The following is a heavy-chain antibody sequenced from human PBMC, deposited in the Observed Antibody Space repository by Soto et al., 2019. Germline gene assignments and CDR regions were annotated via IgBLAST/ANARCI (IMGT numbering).Heavy chain of an antibody. CDR3: ARRSSSWYFDY. Sequence: EVQLLESGGGLVQPGGPLNCSCEASGFTFSTYPMNWVRQPPGKGLEWVSVISGSDGSTYYADSVKGRFTISRDNSKNTLNLQMNSLRAEDTAVYYCARRSSSWYFDYWGQGTLVTVSS. J-gene: IGHJ4*02. V-gene: IGHV3-23*01. D-gene: IGHD6-13*01. CDR2: ISGSDGST. CDR1: GFTFSTYP.